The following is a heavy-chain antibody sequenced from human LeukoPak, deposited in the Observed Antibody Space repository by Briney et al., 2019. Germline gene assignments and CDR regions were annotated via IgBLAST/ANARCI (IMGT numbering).Heavy chain of an antibody. J-gene: IGHJ5*02. CDR1: GGSISSSSYY. CDR2: IYYSGST. D-gene: IGHD3-22*01. Sequence: SETLSLTCTVSGGSISSSSYYWGWIRQPPGKGLEWIGSIYYSGSTYYNPSLKSRVTISVDTSKNQFSLKLSSVTAADTAVYYRARPRGGYYIINWFDPWGQGTLVTVSS. CDR3: ARPRGGYYIINWFDP. V-gene: IGHV4-39*01.